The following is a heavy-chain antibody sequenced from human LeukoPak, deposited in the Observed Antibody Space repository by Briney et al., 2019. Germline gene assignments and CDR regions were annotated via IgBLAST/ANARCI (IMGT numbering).Heavy chain of an antibody. CDR3: VKSASAGWYTFDY. CDR1: GFTFSGYA. Sequence: QPGGSLRLSCSASGFTFSGYAMHWVRQAPGKGLEFVSAITSNGGSTYYADSVKGRFTISRDDSKNTLSLQMNSLRAEDTAVYYCVKSASAGWYTFDYWGQGTLVTVSS. J-gene: IGHJ4*02. CDR2: ITSNGGST. D-gene: IGHD6-19*01. V-gene: IGHV3-64D*09.